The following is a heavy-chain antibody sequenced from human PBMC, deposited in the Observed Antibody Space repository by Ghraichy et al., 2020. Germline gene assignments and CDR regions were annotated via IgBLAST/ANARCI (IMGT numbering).Heavy chain of an antibody. D-gene: IGHD3-16*01. J-gene: IGHJ4*02. V-gene: IGHV1-2*06. CDR2: INPNDGDT. CDR3: ARHVTPLGENFDS. Sequence: ASVKVSCRTSGYPFRDYYLHWVRQAPGQRLEWMGRINPNDGDTNYAESFRGRVAMTRDTSISAVNMELSGLRSDDAAVYFCARHVTPLGENFDSWGQGTLVTVSS. CDR1: GYPFRDYY.